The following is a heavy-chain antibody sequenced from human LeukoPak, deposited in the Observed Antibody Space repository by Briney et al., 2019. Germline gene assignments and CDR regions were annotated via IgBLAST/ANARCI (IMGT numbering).Heavy chain of an antibody. D-gene: IGHD1-26*01. V-gene: IGHV3-30*02. Sequence: GGSLRLSCAASGFTFSSYGMHWVRQAPGKGLEWVALGRFTISRDNAKNSLYLQMNSLRAEDTAVYYCARDVFSLGSGRYVGGGFDIWGQGTMVTVSS. CDR1: GFTFSSYG. CDR3: ARDVFSLGSGRYVGGGFDI. J-gene: IGHJ3*02.